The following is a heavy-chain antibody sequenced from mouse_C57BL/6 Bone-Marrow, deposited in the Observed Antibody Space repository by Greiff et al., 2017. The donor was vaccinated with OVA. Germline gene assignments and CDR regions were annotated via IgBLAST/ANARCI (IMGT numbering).Heavy chain of an antibody. CDR2: IDPSDSYT. J-gene: IGHJ3*01. CDR1: GYTFTSYW. CDR3: ARGYGRGAY. Sequence: VQLQQPGAELVMPGASVKLSCKASGYTFTSYWMHWVKQRPGQGLEWIGEIDPSDSYTNYNQKFKGKSTLTVDKSSSTAYMQLSSLTSEDSAVYYCARGYGRGAYWGQGTLVTVSA. D-gene: IGHD1-1*01. V-gene: IGHV1-69*01.